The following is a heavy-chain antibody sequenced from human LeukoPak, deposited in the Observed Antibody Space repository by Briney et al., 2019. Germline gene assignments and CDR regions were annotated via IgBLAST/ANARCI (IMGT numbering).Heavy chain of an antibody. CDR1: GYTFTGYY. CDR2: INPNSGGT. V-gene: IGHV1-2*02. D-gene: IGHD3-10*01. Sequence: ASVKVSCKASGYTFTGYYMHWVRQAPGQGLEWMGWINPNSGGTSYAQKFQGRVTMTRDTSISTAYMELSSLRSEDTAVYYCATGGFGELGLFDYWGQGTLVTVSS. CDR3: ATGGFGELGLFDY. J-gene: IGHJ4*02.